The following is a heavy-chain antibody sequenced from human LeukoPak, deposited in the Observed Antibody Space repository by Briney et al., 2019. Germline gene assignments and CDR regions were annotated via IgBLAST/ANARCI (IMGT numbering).Heavy chain of an antibody. V-gene: IGHV3-7*01. Sequence: PGGSLRLSCAASGFTFSSYWMSWVRQAPGKGLEWVANIKQDGSEKYYVDSVKGRFTISRDNSKNTLYLQMNSLRAEDTAVYYCARDLRSSGWDSNWFDPWGQGTLVTVSS. CDR2: IKQDGSEK. CDR3: ARDLRSSGWDSNWFDP. CDR1: GFTFSSYW. J-gene: IGHJ5*02. D-gene: IGHD6-19*01.